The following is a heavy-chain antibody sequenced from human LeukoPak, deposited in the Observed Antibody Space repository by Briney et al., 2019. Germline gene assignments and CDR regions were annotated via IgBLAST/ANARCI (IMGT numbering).Heavy chain of an antibody. D-gene: IGHD1-26*01. V-gene: IGHV3-30*18. CDR1: GFTFSDYG. CDR3: TKDYAQSGGFDP. CDR2: ISYDGDNK. J-gene: IGHJ5*02. Sequence: GGSLRLSCAASGFTFSDYGMHWVRQAPGKGLEWVAVISYDGDNKYYADSVKGRFTISRDNSKNTLYLQMNSLRAEDTAVYYCTKDYAQSGGFDPWGQGTLVTVSS.